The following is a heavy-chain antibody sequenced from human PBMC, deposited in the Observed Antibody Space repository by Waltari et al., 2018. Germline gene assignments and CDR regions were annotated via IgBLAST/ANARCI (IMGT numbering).Heavy chain of an antibody. CDR3: ARDDSSSVIYDY. V-gene: IGHV1-2*06. J-gene: IGHJ4*02. CDR1: GYTFTGYY. CDR2: INPNSGGT. D-gene: IGHD6-6*01. Sequence: QVQLVQSGAEVKKPGASVTVSCKASGYTFTGYYMHWGRQAPGQGLEWMGRINPNSGGTNYAQKFQGRVTMTRDTSISTAYMELSRLRSDDTAVYYCARDDSSSVIYDYWGQGTLVTVSS.